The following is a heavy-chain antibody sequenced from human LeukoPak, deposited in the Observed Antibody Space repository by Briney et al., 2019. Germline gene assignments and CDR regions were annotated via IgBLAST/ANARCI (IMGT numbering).Heavy chain of an antibody. J-gene: IGHJ5*02. D-gene: IGHD5-12*01. CDR2: SGGT. CDR3: ARGVYSGGYAFDP. Sequence: ASVKVSCKASGYTFTGYYIHWVRHAPGQGLEWMGWSGGTNYAQNFQGRVTMTRDTSISTAYMELSSLRPDDTAVYYCARGVYSGGYAFDPWGQGTLVTVSS. V-gene: IGHV1-2*02. CDR1: GYTFTGYY.